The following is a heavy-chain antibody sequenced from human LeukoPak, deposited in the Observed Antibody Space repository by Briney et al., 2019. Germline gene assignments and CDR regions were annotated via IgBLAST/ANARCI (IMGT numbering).Heavy chain of an antibody. CDR2: IWYDGSNK. J-gene: IGHJ4*02. D-gene: IGHD3-22*01. V-gene: IGHV3-33*01. CDR1: GFTFSNYG. CDR3: ARDISGYYYFDY. Sequence: GGSLRLSCAASGFTFSNYGMHWVRQAPGKGLEWVEVIWYDGSNKYYADSVKGRFIISRDNSKNTLYLQMNSLSAEDTAVYYCARDISGYYYFDYWGQGTLVTVSS.